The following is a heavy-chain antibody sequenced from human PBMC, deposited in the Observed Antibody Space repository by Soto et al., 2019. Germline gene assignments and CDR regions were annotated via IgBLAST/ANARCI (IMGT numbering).Heavy chain of an antibody. CDR3: ARHLVVAATTYNWFDL. J-gene: IGHJ5*02. D-gene: IGHD2-15*01. CDR1: GGSISSSSYY. V-gene: IGHV4-39*01. Sequence: PSETLSLTCIVSGGSISSSSYYWGWIRQLPGKGLEWIGSIFYSGSTYYNPSPRSRVTIYIDSSKNQFSLKLSSVTAADTAVYYCARHLVVAATTYNWFDLWGQGTLVTVSS. CDR2: IFYSGST.